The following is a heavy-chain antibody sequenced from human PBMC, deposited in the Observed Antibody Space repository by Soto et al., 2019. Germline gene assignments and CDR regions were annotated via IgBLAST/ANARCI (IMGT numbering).Heavy chain of an antibody. D-gene: IGHD5-18*01. CDR3: AKGGYIYGLDP. Sequence: VGSLRLSCAASGFPFNTYAMSWVRQAPGKGPEWVSAISESGDNAFYADSVQGRFTISRDNSYNILYLQMNSLRAEDTALYFCAKGGYIYGLDPWGQGTLVTVSS. CDR2: ISESGDNA. V-gene: IGHV3-23*01. J-gene: IGHJ5*02. CDR1: GFPFNTYA.